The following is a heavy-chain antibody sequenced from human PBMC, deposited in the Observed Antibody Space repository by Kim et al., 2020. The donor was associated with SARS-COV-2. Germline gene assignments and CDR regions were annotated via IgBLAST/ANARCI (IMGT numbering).Heavy chain of an antibody. Sequence: SETLSLTCAVYGGSFSGYYWSWIRQPPGKGLEWIGEINASGDTNYIPSLKSRVTISVDTPKKQFSLKLYSVTAADTAVYFCARNPGGTIGGDYWGPGSLVTVSS. D-gene: IGHD3-16*01. J-gene: IGHJ4*02. CDR2: INASGDT. V-gene: IGHV4-34*01. CDR1: GGSFSGYY. CDR3: ARNPGGTIGGDY.